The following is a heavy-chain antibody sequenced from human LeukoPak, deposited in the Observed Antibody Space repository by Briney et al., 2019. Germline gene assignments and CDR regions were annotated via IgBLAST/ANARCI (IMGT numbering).Heavy chain of an antibody. J-gene: IGHJ4*02. CDR2: INPSGGST. V-gene: IGHV1-46*01. CDR3: ARGRAYDSSGYYAFDY. D-gene: IGHD3-22*01. Sequence: ASVKVSCKASGYTFTSYYMHWVRQAPGQGLEWMGIINPSGGSTSYAQKSQGRVTMARDMSTSTVYMELSSLRSEDTAVYYCARGRAYDSSGYYAFDYWGQGTLVTVSS. CDR1: GYTFTSYY.